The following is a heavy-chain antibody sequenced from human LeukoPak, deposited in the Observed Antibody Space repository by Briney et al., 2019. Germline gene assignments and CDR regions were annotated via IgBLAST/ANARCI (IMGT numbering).Heavy chain of an antibody. J-gene: IGHJ4*02. CDR1: GFTFSSYA. D-gene: IGHD1-26*01. CDR2: ISYDGSNK. Sequence: GRSLRLSCAASGFTFSSYAMHWVRQAPGKGLEWVAVISYDGSNKYYADSVEGRFTISRDNSKNTLYLQMNSLRAEDTAVYYCAREMGIIVGATGFDYWGQGTLVTVSS. CDR3: AREMGIIVGATGFDY. V-gene: IGHV3-30*04.